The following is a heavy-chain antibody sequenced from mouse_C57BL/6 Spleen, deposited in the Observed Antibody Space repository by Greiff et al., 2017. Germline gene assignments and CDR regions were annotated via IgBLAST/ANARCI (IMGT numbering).Heavy chain of an antibody. Sequence: VQLQQPGAELVKPGASVKMSCKASGYTFTSYWITWVKQRPGPGLEWIGDIYPGSGSTNYNEKFKSKATLTVDTSSSTAYMQLSSLTSEDSAVYYCARGDYYGSSSNYYAMDYWGQGTSVTVSS. J-gene: IGHJ4*01. D-gene: IGHD1-1*01. CDR3: ARGDYYGSSSNYYAMDY. V-gene: IGHV1-55*01. CDR1: GYTFTSYW. CDR2: IYPGSGST.